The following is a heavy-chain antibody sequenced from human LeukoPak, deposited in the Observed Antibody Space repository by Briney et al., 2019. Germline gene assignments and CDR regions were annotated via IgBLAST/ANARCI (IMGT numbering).Heavy chain of an antibody. CDR1: GFIFRDWG. D-gene: IGHD3-10*01. CDR3: VRDAYGAGTVGWFDP. J-gene: IGHJ5*02. Sequence: GGSLRLSCATSGFIFRDWGMHWVHQAPGKGLEWVALIWNDGGRTYYADSVKGRFTISRDNSKDILYLQMNSLRAEDTAVYYCVRDAYGAGTVGWFDPWGQGTLVTVSS. V-gene: IGHV3-33*01. CDR2: IWNDGGRT.